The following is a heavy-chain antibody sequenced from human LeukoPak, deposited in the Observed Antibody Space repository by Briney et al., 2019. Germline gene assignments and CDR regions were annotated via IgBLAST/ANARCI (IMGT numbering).Heavy chain of an antibody. CDR2: ISAYNGNT. D-gene: IGHD1-26*01. Sequence: EASVKVSCKASGYTFTSYGISWVRQAPGQGLEWMGWISAYNGNTNYAQKLQGRVTMTTDTSTSTAYMELRSLRSDDTAVYYCARVSNSGSYYRPLDYWGQGTLVTVSS. CDR3: ARVSNSGSYYRPLDY. CDR1: GYTFTSYG. J-gene: IGHJ4*02. V-gene: IGHV1-18*01.